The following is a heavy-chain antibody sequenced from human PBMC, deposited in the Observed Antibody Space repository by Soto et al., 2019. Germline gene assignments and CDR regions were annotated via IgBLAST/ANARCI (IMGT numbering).Heavy chain of an antibody. J-gene: IGHJ3*02. V-gene: IGHV1-69*13. D-gene: IGHD6-6*01. CDR3: ARQGIAARRGAFDI. CDR2: IIPIFGTA. Sequence: GASVKVSCKASGGTFSSYAISWVRQAPGQGLEWMGGIIPIFGTANYAQKFQGRVTITADESTSTAYKELSSLRSEDTAVYYCARQGIAARRGAFDIWGQGTMVTVSS. CDR1: GGTFSSYA.